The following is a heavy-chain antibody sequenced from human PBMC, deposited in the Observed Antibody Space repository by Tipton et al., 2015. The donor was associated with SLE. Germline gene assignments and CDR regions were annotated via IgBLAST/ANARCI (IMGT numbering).Heavy chain of an antibody. J-gene: IGHJ3*02. CDR3: ARAEGSWDAFDN. D-gene: IGHD2-15*01. CDR1: GGSISSYY. Sequence: TLSLTCTVSGGSISSYYWSWIRQPPGKGLEWIGYIYYSGSTNYNPSLKSRVTISVETSKNQFSLKLSSVTAADTAVYYCARAEGSWDAFDNWGLGTMVTVSS. V-gene: IGHV4-59*01. CDR2: IYYSGST.